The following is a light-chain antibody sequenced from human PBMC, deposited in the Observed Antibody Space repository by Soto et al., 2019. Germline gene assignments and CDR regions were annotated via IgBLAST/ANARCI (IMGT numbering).Light chain of an antibody. CDR2: VGS. Sequence: DIQMTQSPSSLSASVGDRVTISCRASQNIRNYLNWYRQKPGKAPEFLIYVGSTVASGVPSRFSGSGFGTDFTLTIKGLQYEDFGVYYCQQSYTLPYTFGLGTSLDIK. CDR3: QQSYTLPYT. V-gene: IGKV1-39*01. J-gene: IGKJ2*01. CDR1: QNIRNY.